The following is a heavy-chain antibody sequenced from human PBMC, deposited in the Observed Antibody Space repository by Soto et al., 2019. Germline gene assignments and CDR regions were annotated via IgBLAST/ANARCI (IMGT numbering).Heavy chain of an antibody. V-gene: IGHV4-39*01. D-gene: IGHD5-12*01. Sequence: SETLSLTCTVSGGSISSSSYYWGWIRQPPGKGLEWIGSIYYSGSTYYNPSLKSRVTISVDTSKNQFSLKLSSVTAADTAVYYCARVGGGYDPYYFDYWGQGTLVTVSS. CDR1: GGSISSSSYY. J-gene: IGHJ4*02. CDR2: IYYSGST. CDR3: ARVGGGYDPYYFDY.